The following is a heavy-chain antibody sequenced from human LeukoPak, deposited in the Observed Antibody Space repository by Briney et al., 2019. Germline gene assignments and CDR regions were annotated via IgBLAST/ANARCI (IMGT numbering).Heavy chain of an antibody. CDR1: GYTFTSYG. Sequence: ASVKVSCKASGYTFTSYGISWVPQAPGQRLEWMGWISAYNGNTNYAQKLQGRVTMTTDTSTSADYMEMRSLRSDDTAVYYCARVKGSGWYNVWYYYYYMDVWGKGTTVTVSS. CDR3: ARVKGSGWYNVWYYYYYMDV. J-gene: IGHJ6*03. V-gene: IGHV1-18*01. D-gene: IGHD6-19*01. CDR2: ISAYNGNT.